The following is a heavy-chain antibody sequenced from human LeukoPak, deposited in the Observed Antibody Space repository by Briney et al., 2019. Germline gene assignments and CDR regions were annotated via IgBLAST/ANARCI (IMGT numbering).Heavy chain of an antibody. CDR3: AKATQPIVVVPAAIHRPLEVVFDY. J-gene: IGHJ4*02. CDR1: GFTFSSYG. Sequence: GGSLRLSCAASGFTFSSYGMHWVRQAPGKGLEWVSSSSIRSGGGNTYYADSVKGRFTISRDNSKNTLYLQMNSLRAEDTAVYYCAKATQPIVVVPAAIHRPLEVVFDYWGQGTLVTVSS. CDR2: IRSGGGNT. V-gene: IGHV3-23*01. D-gene: IGHD2-2*01.